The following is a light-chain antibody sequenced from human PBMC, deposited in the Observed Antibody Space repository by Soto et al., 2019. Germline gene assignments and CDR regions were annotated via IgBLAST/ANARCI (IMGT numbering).Light chain of an antibody. J-gene: IGLJ1*01. CDR3: NPYAGSNTLYV. CDR2: EVS. V-gene: IGLV2-11*01. CDR1: RSDVGGYNY. Sequence: QSVLTQPRSVSASPGQSVTISCTGTRSDVGGYNYVSWYQHHPGKAPKLMIHEVSERPSEVPDRFSGSKSGNTASLTVSGLQAEDEADYYCNPYAGSNTLYVFGTGTKVTVL.